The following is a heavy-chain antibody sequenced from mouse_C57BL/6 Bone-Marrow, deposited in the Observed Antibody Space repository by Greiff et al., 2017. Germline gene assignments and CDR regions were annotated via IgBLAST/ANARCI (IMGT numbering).Heavy chain of an antibody. V-gene: IGHV1-82*01. CDR1: GYTFTSYW. CDR3: ARWGGRSGYVDYFDY. J-gene: IGHJ2*01. Sequence: VQLQQPGAELVKPGASVKLSCKASGYTFTSYWMNWVKQRPGKGLEWIGRIYPGDGDTNYNGKFKGKATLTADKSSSTAYMQRSSLTSEDSAVYFCARWGGRSGYVDYFDYWGQGTTLTVSS. CDR2: IYPGDGDT. D-gene: IGHD3-2*02.